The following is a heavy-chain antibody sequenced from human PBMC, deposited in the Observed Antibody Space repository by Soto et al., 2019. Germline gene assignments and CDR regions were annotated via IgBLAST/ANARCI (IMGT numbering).Heavy chain of an antibody. J-gene: IGHJ5*02. CDR3: ARHPQRKAQIGWFDP. D-gene: IGHD3-10*01. CDR2: ISSSSSTI. Sequence: EVQLVESGGGLVQPGGSLRLSCAASGFTFSSYSMNWVRQAPGKGLEWVSYISSSSSTIYYADSVKGRFTISRDNAKNSLYLEKNRLKAGDTGVYYCARHPQRKAQIGWFDPWGQGTLVTVSS. V-gene: IGHV3-48*01. CDR1: GFTFSSYS.